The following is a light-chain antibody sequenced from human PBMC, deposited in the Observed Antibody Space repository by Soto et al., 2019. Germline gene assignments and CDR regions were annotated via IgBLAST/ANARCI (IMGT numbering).Light chain of an antibody. J-gene: IGLJ1*01. V-gene: IGLV1-40*01. CDR2: GNS. CDR3: QSYDNSLSGYV. CDR1: SSNIGAGYD. Sequence: QSVLTQLPSVSGAPGQRVTISCTGSSSNIGAGYDVHWYQQLPGTAPKLLIYGNSNRPSGVPDRFSGSKSGTSASLAITGRQAEDEADYYCQSYDNSLSGYVFGTGTKVTVL.